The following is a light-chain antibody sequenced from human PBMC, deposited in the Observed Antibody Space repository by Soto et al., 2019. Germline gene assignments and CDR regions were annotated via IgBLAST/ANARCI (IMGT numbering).Light chain of an antibody. CDR3: QQGKSLPVT. CDR2: ATS. Sequence: DIQMTQSPSSVSASVGDRVTITCRASQDISTWLTWYQQKSGQALKLLIHATSNLQSGVPSRFSGSGSGTDFTLTISNLQPEDFATYYWQQGKSLPVTFGQGTRLEIK. CDR1: QDISTW. V-gene: IGKV1D-12*01. J-gene: IGKJ5*01.